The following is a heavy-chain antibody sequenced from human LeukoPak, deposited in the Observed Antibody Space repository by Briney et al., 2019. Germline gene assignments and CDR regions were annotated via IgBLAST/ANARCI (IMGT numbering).Heavy chain of an antibody. J-gene: IGHJ4*02. CDR3: ARDRNPPYYDTSGHSPHYFDY. Sequence: GASVKVSCKASGYTFTRNGISGVRLAPGQGLEWMGWISAQNVNTKYADKFQDRVAMTTDTSTNTAYMELSSLRSDDTAVYYCARDRNPPYYDTSGHSPHYFDYWGQGPLVTVSS. CDR1: GYTFTRNG. V-gene: IGHV1-18*01. D-gene: IGHD3-22*01. CDR2: ISAQNVNT.